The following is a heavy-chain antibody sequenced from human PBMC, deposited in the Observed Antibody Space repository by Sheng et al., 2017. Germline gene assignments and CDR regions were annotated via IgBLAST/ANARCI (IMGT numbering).Heavy chain of an antibody. CDR2: IKQDGSEK. V-gene: IGHV3-7*01. D-gene: IGHD3-10*01. CDR1: GFTFRNYW. Sequence: EVQLVESGGGLVQPGGSLRLSCAASGFTFRNYWMTWVRQAPGKGLEWVANIKQDGSEKYYVDSVKGRFTISRDNARTSLYLQMNSLRAEDTAVYFCARGGGVRELTDYWGHGILVTVSS. CDR3: ARGGGVRELTDY. J-gene: IGHJ4*01.